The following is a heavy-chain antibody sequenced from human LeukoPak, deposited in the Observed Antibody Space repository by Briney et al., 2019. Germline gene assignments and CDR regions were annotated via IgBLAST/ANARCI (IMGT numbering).Heavy chain of an antibody. CDR3: AKDRCSSTSCYVFDY. D-gene: IGHD2-2*01. Sequence: GGSLRLSCAASGFTFSDYTMNWVRQAPGKGLEWVSSVSSSNGYIFYADSVKGRFTISRDNAKNSLYLQMNSLRAEDTAVYYCAKDRCSSTSCYVFDYWGQGTLVTVSS. CDR2: VSSSNGYI. V-gene: IGHV3-21*01. CDR1: GFTFSDYT. J-gene: IGHJ4*02.